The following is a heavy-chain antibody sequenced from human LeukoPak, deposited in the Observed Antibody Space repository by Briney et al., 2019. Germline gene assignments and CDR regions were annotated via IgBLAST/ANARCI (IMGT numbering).Heavy chain of an antibody. D-gene: IGHD3-22*01. J-gene: IGHJ3*02. CDR1: GGSISSYY. CDR2: IYYSGST. V-gene: IGHV4-59*08. CDR3: ARLSYYYDSSGYYPSVGGAFDI. Sequence: SETLSLTCTVSGGSISSYYWSWIRQPPGKGLEWIGYIYYSGSTNYNPSLKSRVTISVDTSKNQLSLKLSSVTAADTAVYYCARLSYYYDSSGYYPSVGGAFDIWGQGTMVTVSS.